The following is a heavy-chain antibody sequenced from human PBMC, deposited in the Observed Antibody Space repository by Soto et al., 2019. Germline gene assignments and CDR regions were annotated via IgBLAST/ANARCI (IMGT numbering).Heavy chain of an antibody. J-gene: IGHJ4*02. Sequence: GGSLRLSCAASGFSLIPYWMSWVRQAPGKGLEWVSNIKQDGSERNYVNSVKGRFTISRDNAKNSVYLEMNSLRAEDTAVYYCVRGGVHYYDNSFDYWGQGTLVPVSS. CDR1: GFSLIPYW. CDR2: IKQDGSER. D-gene: IGHD3-22*01. CDR3: VRGGVHYYDNSFDY. V-gene: IGHV3-7*03.